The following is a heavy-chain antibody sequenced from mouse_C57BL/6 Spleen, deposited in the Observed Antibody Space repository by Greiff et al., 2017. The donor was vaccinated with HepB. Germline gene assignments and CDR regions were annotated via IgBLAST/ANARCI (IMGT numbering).Heavy chain of an antibody. Sequence: QVHVKQSGAELVKPGASVKISCKASGYAFSSYWMNWVKQRPGKGLEWIGQIYPGDGDTNYNGKFKGKATLTADKSSSTAYMQLSSLTSEDSAVYFCARSDGSSYGDYWGQGTTLTVSS. J-gene: IGHJ2*01. V-gene: IGHV1-80*01. D-gene: IGHD1-1*01. CDR1: GYAFSSYW. CDR2: IYPGDGDT. CDR3: ARSDGSSYGDY.